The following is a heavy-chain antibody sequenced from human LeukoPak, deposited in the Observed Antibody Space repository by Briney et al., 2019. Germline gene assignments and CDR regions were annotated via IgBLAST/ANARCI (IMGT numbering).Heavy chain of an antibody. CDR3: ARQRRYCSGDNCYQRTFDY. V-gene: IGHV3-7*01. Sequence: PGGSLRLSCAASGFIFNNYWISWVRQAPGEGLEWVANIKQDGGDKYYVDSVKGRFTISRDNAKNSLYLQMNSLRAEDTAVYYCARQRRYCSGDNCYQRTFDYWGQGTLVTVSS. D-gene: IGHD2-15*01. CDR1: GFIFNNYW. J-gene: IGHJ4*02. CDR2: IKQDGGDK.